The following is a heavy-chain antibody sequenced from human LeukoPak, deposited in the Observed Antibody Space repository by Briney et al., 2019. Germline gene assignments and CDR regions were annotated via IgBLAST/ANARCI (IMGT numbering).Heavy chain of an antibody. Sequence: ASVKVSCKGSGYSFFSYGISWVRQAPGQGLEWMGWISAYNGNTNSAQKLQGRVTMTTDASTSTAYMELRSLRSDDTAIYYCATGGSWCTDGVCYYYFDYWGQGSLVTVSS. CDR3: ATGGSWCTDGVCYYYFDY. V-gene: IGHV1-18*01. J-gene: IGHJ4*02. D-gene: IGHD2-8*01. CDR1: GYSFFSYG. CDR2: ISAYNGNT.